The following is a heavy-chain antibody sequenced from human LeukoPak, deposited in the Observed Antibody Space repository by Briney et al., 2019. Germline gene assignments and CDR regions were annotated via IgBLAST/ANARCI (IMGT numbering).Heavy chain of an antibody. D-gene: IGHD3-22*01. J-gene: IGHJ3*02. CDR1: AFTFSSYG. Sequence: GGSLTLSCAASAFTFSSYGMLWVRPAPGKGLEWVAVISYDGSNKYYADSVKGRFTISRDNSKHTLYLQMSSLRAEDTAVYYCAKEPAVYYDGDIWGQGTMVTVSS. CDR3: AKEPAVYYDGDI. V-gene: IGHV3-30*18. CDR2: ISYDGSNK.